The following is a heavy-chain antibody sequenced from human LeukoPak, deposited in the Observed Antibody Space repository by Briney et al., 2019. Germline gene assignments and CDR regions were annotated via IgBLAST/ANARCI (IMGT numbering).Heavy chain of an antibody. CDR3: AELGITMIGGV. V-gene: IGHV3-74*01. Sequence: PGGSLRLSCAASGLTFSNNWMHWVRQAPGKGLVWVSRINSDGSSTNYADSVKGRFTISRDNAKNSLYLQMNSLRAEDTAVYYCAELGITMIGGVWGKGTTVTISS. CDR1: GLTFSNNW. CDR2: INSDGSST. J-gene: IGHJ6*04. D-gene: IGHD3-10*02.